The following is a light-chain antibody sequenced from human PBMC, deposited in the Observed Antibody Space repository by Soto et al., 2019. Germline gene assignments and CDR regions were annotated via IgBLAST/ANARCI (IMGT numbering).Light chain of an antibody. Sequence: QTVVTQPPSTSGTPGQRVTISCSGSSSSIGGNTVNWYQQLPGTAPKLLIYGNNQRPSGVPDRFSGSKSGTSVSLAISGLQSEDEADYYCATWDDSLHGWLFGGGTKLTVL. CDR3: ATWDDSLHGWL. V-gene: IGLV1-44*01. CDR1: SSSIGGNT. CDR2: GNN. J-gene: IGLJ3*02.